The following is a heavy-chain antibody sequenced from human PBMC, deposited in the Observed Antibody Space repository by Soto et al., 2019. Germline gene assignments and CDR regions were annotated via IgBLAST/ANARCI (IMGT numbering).Heavy chain of an antibody. CDR1: GFTFSSYA. CDR2: ISGSGGST. V-gene: IGHV3-23*01. D-gene: IGHD2-15*01. J-gene: IGHJ6*02. CDR3: AKDLAYCSGGSCYSLLRGSKTGHGMDV. Sequence: GGSLRLSCAASGFTFSSYAMSWVRQAPGKGLEWVSAISGSGGSTYYADSVKGRFTISRDNSKNTLYLQMNSLRAEDKAVYYCAKDLAYCSGGSCYSLLRGSKTGHGMDVWGQGTTVTVSS.